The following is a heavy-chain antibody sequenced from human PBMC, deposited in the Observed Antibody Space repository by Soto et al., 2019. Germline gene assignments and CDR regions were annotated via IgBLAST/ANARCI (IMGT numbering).Heavy chain of an antibody. D-gene: IGHD6-13*01. V-gene: IGHV3-48*02. Sequence: EVQLVESGGGLVQPGGSLRLSCAASGFIFSSYGMTWVRQAPGKGLEWISHINTSGGTKYYADSVKGRFTISRDNAKNSLYLQMNSLRDEDTAVYYCARDGDSSSWTDFDSWGQGTLVTVSS. CDR3: ARDGDSSSWTDFDS. CDR1: GFIFSSYG. CDR2: INTSGGTK. J-gene: IGHJ4*02.